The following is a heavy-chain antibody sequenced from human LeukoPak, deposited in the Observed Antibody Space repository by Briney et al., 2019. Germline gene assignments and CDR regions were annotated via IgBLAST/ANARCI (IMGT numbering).Heavy chain of an antibody. CDR1: GGTFSSYA. V-gene: IGHV1-69*13. J-gene: IGHJ4*01. CDR2: IIPIFGTA. Sequence: ASVKVSCKASGGTFSSYAISWVRQAPGQGLEWMGGIIPIFGTANYAQKFQGRVTITADESTSTAYMELSSLRSEDTAVYYCAREVERGYDFWSGYSYYFDYWGQEPWSPSPQ. CDR3: AREVERGYDFWSGYSYYFDY. D-gene: IGHD3-3*01.